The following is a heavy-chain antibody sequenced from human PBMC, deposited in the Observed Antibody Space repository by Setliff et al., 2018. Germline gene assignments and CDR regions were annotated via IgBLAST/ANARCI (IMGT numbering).Heavy chain of an antibody. CDR3: AITMTTGVDFFDY. V-gene: IGHV3-73*01. D-gene: IGHD4-17*01. CDR1: GFTFSGSA. Sequence: PGGSLRLSCAASGFTFSGSAMHWVRQASGKGLEWVGRIRSKADSYATAYAASVKARFTISRDDSKNTAYLQVNSLKTEDTAVYYCAITMTTGVDFFDYWGQGTLVTVSS. J-gene: IGHJ4*02. CDR2: IRSKADSYAT.